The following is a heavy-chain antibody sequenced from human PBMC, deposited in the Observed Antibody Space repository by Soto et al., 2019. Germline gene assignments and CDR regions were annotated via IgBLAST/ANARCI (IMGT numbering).Heavy chain of an antibody. D-gene: IGHD6-25*01. CDR2: IYYSGST. J-gene: IGHJ6*02. CDR3: ARDQPIQGAAINYGMDV. Sequence: SETLSLTCTVSGGSISSGGYYWSWIRQHPGKGLEWIGYIYYSGSTYYNPSLKSRVTISVDTSKNQFSLKLSLRSDDTAVYYCARDQPIQGAAINYGMDVWGQGTTVTVS. V-gene: IGHV4-31*03. CDR1: GGSISSGGYY.